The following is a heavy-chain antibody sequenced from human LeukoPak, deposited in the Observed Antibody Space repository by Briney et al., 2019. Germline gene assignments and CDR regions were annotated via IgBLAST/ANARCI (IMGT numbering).Heavy chain of an antibody. CDR2: IIPIFGTA. J-gene: IGHJ3*02. CDR3: ARVQDIVVVPAALPKYAFDI. V-gene: IGHV1-69*13. D-gene: IGHD2-2*01. Sequence: SVKVSCKASGGTFSSYAISWVRQAPGQGLEWMGGIIPIFGTANYAQKFQGRVTITAGESTSTAYMELSSLRSEDTAVYYCARVQDIVVVPAALPKYAFDIWGQGTMVTVSS. CDR1: GGTFSSYA.